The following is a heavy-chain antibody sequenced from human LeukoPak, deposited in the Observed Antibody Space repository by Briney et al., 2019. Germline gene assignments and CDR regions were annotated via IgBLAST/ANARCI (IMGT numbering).Heavy chain of an antibody. CDR1: GFTFSSYA. CDR3: AKSPLGYYFDY. Sequence: GGSLRLSCAASGFTFSSYAMSRVRQAPGKGLEWVSAISGSGGSTFYADSVKGRFTISRDNSKNTLYLQMNSLRAEDTAVYYCAKSPLGYYFDYWGQGTLVTVSS. V-gene: IGHV3-23*01. J-gene: IGHJ4*02. CDR2: ISGSGGST. D-gene: IGHD3-16*01.